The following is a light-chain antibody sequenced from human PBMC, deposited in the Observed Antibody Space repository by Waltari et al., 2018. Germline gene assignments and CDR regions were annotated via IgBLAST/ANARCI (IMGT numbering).Light chain of an antibody. CDR1: QGISNF. CDR2: AAS. Sequence: IQFTQSPSTLSASVGDSVTLTRRACQGISNFLAWFHQKPGKAPEVLIFAASTFRTGVPSRFSSRGSGTDDTLTISSLQPEDFATYVCRQLVTDPRTFGQGTKVEIK. CDR3: RQLVTDPRT. J-gene: IGKJ1*01. V-gene: IGKV1-9*01.